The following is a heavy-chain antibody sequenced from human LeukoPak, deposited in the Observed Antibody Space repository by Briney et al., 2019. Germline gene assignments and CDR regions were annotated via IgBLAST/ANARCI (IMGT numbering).Heavy chain of an antibody. V-gene: IGHV4-34*01. CDR3: ATSRDGYNPGPQRRWRYFDY. J-gene: IGHJ4*02. D-gene: IGHD5-24*01. CDR1: GGSFSGYY. Sequence: SETLSLTCAVYGGSFSGYYWGWIRQPPGKGLEWIGEINHSGSTNYNPSLKSRVTISVDTSKNQFSLKLSSVTAADTAVYYCATSRDGYNPGPQRRWRYFDYWGQGTLVTVSS. CDR2: INHSGST.